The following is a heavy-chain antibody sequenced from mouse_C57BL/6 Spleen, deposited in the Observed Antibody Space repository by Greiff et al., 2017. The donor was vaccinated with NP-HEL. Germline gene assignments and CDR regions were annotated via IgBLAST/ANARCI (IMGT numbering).Heavy chain of an antibody. D-gene: IGHD1-1*01. CDR1: RYTFTDYE. Sequence: QVQLQQSGAELVRPGAAVTLSCKASRYTFTDYEMHWVKQTPVHGLEWIGAIDPETGGTAYNQKFKGKAILTADKSSSTAYMELRSLTSEDSAVYYCTRGGKLRKGYFDVWGTGTTVTVSS. J-gene: IGHJ1*03. CDR2: IDPETGGT. V-gene: IGHV1-15*01. CDR3: TRGGKLRKGYFDV.